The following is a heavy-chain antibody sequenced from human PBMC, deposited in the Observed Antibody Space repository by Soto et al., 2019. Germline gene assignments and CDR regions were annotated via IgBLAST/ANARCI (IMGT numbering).Heavy chain of an antibody. J-gene: IGHJ4*02. Sequence: QVQLQESGPGLVKPSETLSLSCTDSDGAISSYYWSWFRQTPGKRMEWIGYVHHSWGSSYNPSLQSRVAISLDTSKSQFSLKLTSVTATDTAMYICARVYGRGDYFDFWGRGTLVSVSS. CDR2: VHHSWGS. CDR1: DGAISSYY. V-gene: IGHV4-59*08. D-gene: IGHD1-26*01. CDR3: ARVYGRGDYFDF.